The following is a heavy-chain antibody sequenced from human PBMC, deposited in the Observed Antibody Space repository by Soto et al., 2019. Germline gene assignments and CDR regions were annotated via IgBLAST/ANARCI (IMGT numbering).Heavy chain of an antibody. CDR1: RFNFSAAW. J-gene: IGHJ5*02. D-gene: IGHD6-19*01. CDR3: ATVPNSSGPT. V-gene: IGHV3-15*07. CDR2: IKPKSEGETA. Sequence: EMQLVQSGGGLVKPGGSLRLSCVASRFNFSAAWLNWIRQAPGKGLEWVGRIKPKSEGETADYTAPVRGRFTISRDDSQNPLPLQMDSVKTEDTAVYFCATVPNSSGPTWGLGVLVTVSS.